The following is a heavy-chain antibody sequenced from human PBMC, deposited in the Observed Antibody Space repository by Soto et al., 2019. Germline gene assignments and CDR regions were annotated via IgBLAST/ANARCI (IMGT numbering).Heavy chain of an antibody. J-gene: IGHJ4*01. Sequence: XGSLRLSCAACGISVSSMYVSWVRQAPGKGLEWVSVIESGGNTHYADSVKGRFTISRDNSQNTLYLQMNSLRAEDTAVYYCAKGSYDCGIWGQGTLVTVSS. CDR1: GISVSSMY. CDR2: IESGGNT. CDR3: AKGSYDCGI. D-gene: IGHD2-21*02. V-gene: IGHV3-53*01.